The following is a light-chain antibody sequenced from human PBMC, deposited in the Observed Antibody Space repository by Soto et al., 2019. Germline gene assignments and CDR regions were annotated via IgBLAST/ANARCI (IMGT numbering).Light chain of an antibody. Sequence: QSVLTQPPSVSGAPGQKVTISCTRSSSNIGAAYDVHWYQHLPGTAPKLLIYGNNNRPSGVPDRFSGSKSGTSASLAITCLQADHEPDYYCHSYDSSLSGWVFGGGTKLTVL. CDR1: SSNIGAAYD. V-gene: IGLV1-40*01. J-gene: IGLJ3*02. CDR3: HSYDSSLSGWV. CDR2: GNN.